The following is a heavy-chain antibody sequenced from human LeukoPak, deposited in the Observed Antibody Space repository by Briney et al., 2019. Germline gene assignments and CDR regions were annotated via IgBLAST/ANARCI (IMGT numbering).Heavy chain of an antibody. CDR2: IYYSGGT. J-gene: IGHJ3*02. Sequence: TLCLTCTLSGGSPSSGVYYSSSISQHPGKGLGWIGYIYYSGGTYFNPSLQRLLSLAVATSKNQSSLNLSSVTAAGTAVYYCASVVQIHDDAFDIWGQGTMVTVSS. CDR1: GGSPSSGVYY. V-gene: IGHV4-31*01. CDR3: ASVVQIHDDAFDI.